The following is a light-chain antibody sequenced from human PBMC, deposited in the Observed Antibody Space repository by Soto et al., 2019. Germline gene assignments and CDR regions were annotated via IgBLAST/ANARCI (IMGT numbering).Light chain of an antibody. CDR1: SSDVGGYNY. J-gene: IGLJ1*01. CDR2: EVS. V-gene: IGLV2-8*01. CDR3: SSYAGSNNLV. Sequence: QSVLTQPPSASGSPGQSVTMSCTGTSSDVGGYNYVSWYQQHPGKAPKLMIYEVSKRPSGVPDRFSGSKSGNTASLTVSGLQAEDEADYYCSSYAGSNNLVFGTGTKLTVL.